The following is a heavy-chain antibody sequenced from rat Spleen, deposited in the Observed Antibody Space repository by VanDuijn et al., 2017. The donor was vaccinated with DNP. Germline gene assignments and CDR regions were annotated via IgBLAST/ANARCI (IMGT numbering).Heavy chain of an antibody. J-gene: IGHJ4*01. CDR1: GLTFSNYG. CDR3: ARHRTSMPYYYAVDA. CDR2: ISYNGGTP. V-gene: IGHV5-29*01. Sequence: EVQLVESGGGLVQPGRSLKLSCEASGLTFSNYGMAWVRQAPTRGLEWVATISYNGGTPYFRDSVKGRFTIPRDNAQSTLDLQMDSLRSEDTANYYCARHRTSMPYYYAVDAWGQGASVTVSS. D-gene: IGHD1-7*01.